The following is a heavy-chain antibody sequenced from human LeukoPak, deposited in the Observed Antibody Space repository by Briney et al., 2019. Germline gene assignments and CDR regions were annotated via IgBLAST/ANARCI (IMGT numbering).Heavy chain of an antibody. CDR3: ARGSGSGSYSWYSQY. CDR1: GFTFSNYG. CDR2: IRYDGSNK. V-gene: IGHV3-30*02. Sequence: GGSLRLSCAASGFTFSNYGMHWVRQAPGKGLEWVAFIRYDGSNKYYADSVKGRFTISRDNSKNTLYLQMNSLRAEDTAVYYCARGSGSGSYSWYSQYWGQGALVIVSS. J-gene: IGHJ1*01. D-gene: IGHD3-10*01.